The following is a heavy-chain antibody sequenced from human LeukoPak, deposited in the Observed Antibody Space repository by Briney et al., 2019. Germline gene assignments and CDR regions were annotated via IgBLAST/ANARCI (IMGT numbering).Heavy chain of an antibody. CDR2: INHSGST. V-gene: IGHV4-34*01. Sequence: PSETLSLTCAVYGGSFSGYYWSWIRQPPGKGLEWIGEINHSGSTNYNPSLKSRVTISADTSKNQFSLKLSSVTAADTAVYYCARLQAQLRFLGLGYNWFDPWGQGTLVTVSS. D-gene: IGHD3-3*01. CDR3: ARLQAQLRFLGLGYNWFDP. CDR1: GGSFSGYY. J-gene: IGHJ5*02.